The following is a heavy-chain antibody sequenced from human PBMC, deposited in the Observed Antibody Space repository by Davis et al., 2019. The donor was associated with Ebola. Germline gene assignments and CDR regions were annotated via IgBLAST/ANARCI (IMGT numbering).Heavy chain of an antibody. D-gene: IGHD1-26*01. CDR2: IYSGGST. Sequence: GESLKISCAASGFTVSSNYMSWVRQAPGKGLAWVSVIYSGGSTYYADSVKGRFTISRDNSKNTLYLQMNSLGAEDTAVYYCARDRWDNWFDPWGQGTLVTVSS. CDR3: ARDRWDNWFDP. V-gene: IGHV3-66*01. J-gene: IGHJ5*02. CDR1: GFTVSSNY.